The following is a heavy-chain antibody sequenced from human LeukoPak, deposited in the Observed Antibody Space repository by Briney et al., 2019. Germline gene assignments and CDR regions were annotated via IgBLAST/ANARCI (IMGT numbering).Heavy chain of an antibody. J-gene: IGHJ4*02. CDR3: ARSTASGNFDY. CDR1: GFTFSSYW. Sequence: PGGSLRLSCAASGFTFSSYWMHWVRQAPGKGLVWVSRINSDGSSTSYADSVKGRFTISRDNAKNTLYLQVNSLRAEDTAVYYCARSTASGNFDYWGQGTLVTVSS. V-gene: IGHV3-74*01. CDR2: INSDGSST. D-gene: IGHD2-21*02.